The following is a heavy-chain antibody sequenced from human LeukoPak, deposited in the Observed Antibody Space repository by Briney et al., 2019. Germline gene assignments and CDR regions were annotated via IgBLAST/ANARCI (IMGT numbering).Heavy chain of an antibody. D-gene: IGHD2-2*02. CDR3: ARGEIGYYSSTSCYIFDY. Sequence: GGSLRLSCAASGFTFSTYGMNWVRQTPGKGLEWVSSISSSGSYIYYADSVKGRFTISRDNAKNSLYLQMNSLRAEDTAVYYCARGEIGYYSSTSCYIFDYWGQGTLVTVSS. CDR2: ISSSGSYI. J-gene: IGHJ4*02. V-gene: IGHV3-21*01. CDR1: GFTFSTYG.